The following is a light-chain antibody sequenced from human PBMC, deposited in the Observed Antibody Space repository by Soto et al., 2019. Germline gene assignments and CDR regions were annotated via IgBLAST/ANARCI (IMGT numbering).Light chain of an antibody. V-gene: IGKV3-20*01. CDR3: QQYGISPRT. CDR1: QSVSSSY. CDR2: GAS. Sequence: EIVLTQSPGTLSLSPGEIATLSCMASQSVSSSYLAWYQQKPGQAPRLLIHGASSRSTGIPDRFSGSGSGTDFTLTIRRMEHEDFAVYCCQQYGISPRTFGQGTKVDI. J-gene: IGKJ1*01.